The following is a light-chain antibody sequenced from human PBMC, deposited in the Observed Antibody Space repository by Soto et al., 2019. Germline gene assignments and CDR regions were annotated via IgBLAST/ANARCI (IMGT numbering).Light chain of an antibody. J-gene: IGKJ1*01. Sequence: TQLTQSPTTLSASVGDRVTITCRASQDISKWLAWYQQKPGKDPKLLIYKASSLEGGVPSRFSGSGSGTEFTLTISSLQPDDLATSFCQQYNTPGTFGQGTKLEIK. V-gene: IGKV1-5*03. CDR2: KAS. CDR1: QDISKW. CDR3: QQYNTPGT.